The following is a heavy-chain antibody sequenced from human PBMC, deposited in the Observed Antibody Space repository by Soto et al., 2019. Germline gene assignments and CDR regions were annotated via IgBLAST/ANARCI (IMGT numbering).Heavy chain of an antibody. CDR1: GYTFTSYG. Sequence: ASVKVSCKASGYTFTSYGISWVRQAPGQGLEWMGWISAYNGNTNYAQKLQGRVTMTTDTSTSTAYMELRSLRSDDTAVYYCARALSRYYYDSSGYYVDYWGQGTLVTVS. CDR3: ARALSRYYYDSSGYYVDY. D-gene: IGHD3-22*01. J-gene: IGHJ4*02. CDR2: ISAYNGNT. V-gene: IGHV1-18*01.